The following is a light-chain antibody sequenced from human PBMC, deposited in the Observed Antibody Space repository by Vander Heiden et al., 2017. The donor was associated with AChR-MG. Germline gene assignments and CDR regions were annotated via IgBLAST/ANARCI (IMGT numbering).Light chain of an antibody. CDR1: NIGSKT. CDR2: RDS. Sequence: SYELTQPLSVSVALGQTARITCGGHNIGSKTVYRYQGKPVQAPVLIIDRDSNRPAGIPERFSGSNSGNTATLTISRAQAGDEADYYCQVSDSSIYVVFGGGTKLTVL. CDR3: QVSDSSIYVV. J-gene: IGLJ2*01. V-gene: IGLV3-9*01.